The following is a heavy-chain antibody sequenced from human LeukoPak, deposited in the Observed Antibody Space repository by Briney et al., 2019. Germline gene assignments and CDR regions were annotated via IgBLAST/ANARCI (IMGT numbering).Heavy chain of an antibody. CDR3: AREDSRSADYCSSTSCSLRSFDY. V-gene: IGHV3-7*01. CDR1: GFTFSSYW. D-gene: IGHD2-2*01. Sequence: GGSLRLSCAASGFTFSSYWMSWVRQAPGKGLEWVANIKQDGSEKYYVDSVKGRFTISRDNSKNTLYLQMNSLRAEDTAVYYCAREDSRSADYCSSTSCSLRSFDYWGQGTLVTVSS. J-gene: IGHJ4*02. CDR2: IKQDGSEK.